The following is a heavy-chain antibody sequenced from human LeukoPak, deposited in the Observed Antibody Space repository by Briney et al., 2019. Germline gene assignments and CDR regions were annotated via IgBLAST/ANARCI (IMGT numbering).Heavy chain of an antibody. Sequence: PGGSLRLSCAASGFTFSTYALSWVRRGPGKELEWVSAISGSGGSTYYAVSVKGRFTISRDNSKNTLYLQMNSLRAEDTAVYYCAKEPIAVAGTGFDYWGQGTLVTVSS. CDR2: ISGSGGST. D-gene: IGHD6-19*01. CDR1: GFTFSTYA. J-gene: IGHJ4*02. V-gene: IGHV3-23*01. CDR3: AKEPIAVAGTGFDY.